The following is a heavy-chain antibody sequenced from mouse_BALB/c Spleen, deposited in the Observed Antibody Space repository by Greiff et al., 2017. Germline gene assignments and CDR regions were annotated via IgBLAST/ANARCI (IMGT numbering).Heavy chain of an antibody. CDR2: INPSTGYT. D-gene: IGHD3-1*01. V-gene: IGHV1-7*01. J-gene: IGHJ3*01. CDR1: GYTFTSYW. CDR3: ARSQLGPHPFAY. Sequence: VQLQQSGAELAKPGASVKMSCKASGYTFTSYWMHWVKQRPGQGLEWIGYINPSTGYTEYNQKFKDKATLTADKSSSTAYMQLSSLTSEDSAVYYCARSQLGPHPFAYWGQGTLVTVSA.